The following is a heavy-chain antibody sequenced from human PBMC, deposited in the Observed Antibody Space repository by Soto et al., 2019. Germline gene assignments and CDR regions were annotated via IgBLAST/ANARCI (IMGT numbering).Heavy chain of an antibody. CDR3: ARQEPGDYGGGGY. CDR2: IYYSGST. D-gene: IGHD4-17*01. CDR1: GGSISSYY. Sequence: PSETLSLTCTVSGGSISSYYWSWIRQPPGKGLEWIGYIYYSGSTNYNPSLKSRVTISVDTSKNQFSLKLSSVTAADTAVYYCARQEPGDYGGGGYWGQGTLVTVSS. J-gene: IGHJ4*02. V-gene: IGHV4-59*08.